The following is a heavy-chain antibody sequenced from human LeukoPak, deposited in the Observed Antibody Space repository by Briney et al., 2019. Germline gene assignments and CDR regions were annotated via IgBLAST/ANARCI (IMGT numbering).Heavy chain of an antibody. D-gene: IGHD6-19*01. CDR1: GGTFSSYA. CDR2: IIPILGTA. CDR3: AREREGHIAVAGTGAFDY. J-gene: IGHJ4*02. V-gene: IGHV1-69*01. Sequence: GPSVKVSCKASGGTFSSYAISWVRQAPGQGLEWMGGIIPILGTANYAQKFQGRVTITADESTSTAYMEPSSLRSEDTAVYYCAREREGHIAVAGTGAFDYWGQGTLVTVSS.